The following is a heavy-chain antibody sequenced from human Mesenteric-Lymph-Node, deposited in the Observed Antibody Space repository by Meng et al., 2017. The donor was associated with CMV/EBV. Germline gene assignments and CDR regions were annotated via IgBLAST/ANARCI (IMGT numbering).Heavy chain of an antibody. CDR3: ARGNGILTGYYDY. J-gene: IGHJ4*02. V-gene: IGHV4-38-2*02. D-gene: IGHD3-9*01. Sequence: SETLSLTCTVSGYSISSGYYWGWIRQPPGKGLEWIGSIYHSGITFYNPSLKSRITISVDTSKNFFSLNLSSVTAADTAVYYCARGNGILTGYYDYWGQGALVTVSS. CDR1: GYSISSGYY. CDR2: IYHSGIT.